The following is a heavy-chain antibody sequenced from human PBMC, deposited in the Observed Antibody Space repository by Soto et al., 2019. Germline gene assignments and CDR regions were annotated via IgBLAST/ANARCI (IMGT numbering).Heavy chain of an antibody. CDR2: ISWNSGSI. CDR3: AKDTGYYYYGMDV. Sequence: LSLTCTVSGGSIRSYYWSWLRHAPGKGLEWVSGISWNSGSIGYADSVKGRFTISRDNAKNSLYLQMNSLRAEDTALYYCAKDTGYYYYGMDVWGQGTTVTVS. J-gene: IGHJ6*02. CDR1: GGSIRSYY. V-gene: IGHV3-9*01.